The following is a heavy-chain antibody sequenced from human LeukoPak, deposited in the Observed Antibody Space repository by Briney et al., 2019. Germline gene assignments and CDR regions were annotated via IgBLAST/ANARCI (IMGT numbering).Heavy chain of an antibody. CDR3: ASSRVKGMLDS. CDR1: GGTFSDYA. V-gene: IGHV1-69*05. CDR2: IIPIGLR. Sequence: SVKVSCKASGGTFSDYAFAWVRLAPGQGLEWMGGIIPIGLRKYAQNFQGRVTITTDASASTAYMELSSLRSEDTAVYYCASSRVKGMLDSWGQGTLVTVSS. J-gene: IGHJ5*01. D-gene: IGHD2-21*01.